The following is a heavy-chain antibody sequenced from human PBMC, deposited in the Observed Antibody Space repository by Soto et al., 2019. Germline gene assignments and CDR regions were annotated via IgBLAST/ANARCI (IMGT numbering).Heavy chain of an antibody. CDR2: IYYTGNT. J-gene: IGHJ4*02. V-gene: IGHV4-39*01. CDR3: ARPRWKDGIK. Sequence: QLQLQESGPGLVRPSETLSLTCSVSGCSMNNNSYYWGWIRQAPGKGLEWIGTIYYTGNTFYNPSLRSRVTIAVDTSKNQLSLNLTSLTVADTAVYYCARPRWKDGIKWGRGILVTVSS. D-gene: IGHD1-20*01. CDR1: GCSMNNNSYY.